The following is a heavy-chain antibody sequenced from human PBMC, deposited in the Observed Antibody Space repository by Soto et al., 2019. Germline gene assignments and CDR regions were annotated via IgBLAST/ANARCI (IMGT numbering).Heavy chain of an antibody. V-gene: IGHV1-69*13. D-gene: IGHD6-13*01. J-gene: IGHJ4*02. CDR2: IIPIFGTA. CDR1: GGSFSSYA. Sequence: SVKVSCKASGGSFSSYAISWVRQAPGQGLEWMGGIIPIFGTANYAQKFQGRVTITADESTSTAYMELSSLRSEDTAVYYCASQAAAGPAFDYWGQGTLVTVSS. CDR3: ASQAAAGPAFDY.